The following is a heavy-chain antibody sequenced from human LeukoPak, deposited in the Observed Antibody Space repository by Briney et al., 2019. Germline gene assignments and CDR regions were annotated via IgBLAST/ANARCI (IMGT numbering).Heavy chain of an antibody. CDR1: GGSISSGGYY. Sequence: SETLSLTCTVSGGSISSGGYYWSWIRQHPGKGLEWIGYIYYSGSTYCNPSLKSRVTISVDTSKNQFSLKLSSVTAADTAVYYCARTSTAAVSYYFDYWGQGTLVTVSS. D-gene: IGHD6-13*01. J-gene: IGHJ4*02. CDR2: IYYSGST. CDR3: ARTSTAAVSYYFDY. V-gene: IGHV4-31*03.